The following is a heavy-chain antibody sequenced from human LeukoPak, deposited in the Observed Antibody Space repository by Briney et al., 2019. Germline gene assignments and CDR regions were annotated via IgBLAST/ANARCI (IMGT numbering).Heavy chain of an antibody. Sequence: GESLKISCKGSGYSFATYWIGWVRQMPGKGLEWMGIIYPGDSDTRYSPSFQGQVTISADKSIRTAYLQWSSLKASDTAMYYCARHPSYMSGWPLDYWGQGTLVTVSS. CDR2: IYPGDSDT. CDR1: GYSFATYW. V-gene: IGHV5-51*01. J-gene: IGHJ4*02. D-gene: IGHD6-19*01. CDR3: ARHPSYMSGWPLDY.